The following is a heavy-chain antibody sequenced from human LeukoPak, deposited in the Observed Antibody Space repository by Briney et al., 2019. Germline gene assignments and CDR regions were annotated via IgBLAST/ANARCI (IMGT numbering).Heavy chain of an antibody. J-gene: IGHJ4*02. Sequence: SVKVSCKASGGTFSSYAISWVRQAPGQGLEWMGGIIPIFGTANYAQKFQGRVTITTDESTSTAYMELSSLRSEDTAVYYCASPNSGSQGGFDYWGQGTLVTVSS. CDR3: ASPNSGSQGGFDY. V-gene: IGHV1-69*05. CDR2: IIPIFGTA. D-gene: IGHD1-26*01. CDR1: GGTFSSYA.